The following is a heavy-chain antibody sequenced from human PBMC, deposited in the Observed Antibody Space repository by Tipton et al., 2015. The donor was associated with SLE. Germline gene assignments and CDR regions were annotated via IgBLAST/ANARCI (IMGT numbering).Heavy chain of an antibody. J-gene: IGHJ4*02. V-gene: IGHV1-8*01. Sequence: QSGAEVKKPGASVKVSCKASGYTFTSFDINWVRQATGQGLEWMGWMNPNSGNTAYAQKFQGRVTMTRDTSISTAYMELSSLRSEDAAVYYWARAPPQLGFDYWGQGTLVTVPS. CDR1: GYTFTSFD. CDR3: ARAPPQLGFDY. D-gene: IGHD5-24*01. CDR2: MNPNSGNT.